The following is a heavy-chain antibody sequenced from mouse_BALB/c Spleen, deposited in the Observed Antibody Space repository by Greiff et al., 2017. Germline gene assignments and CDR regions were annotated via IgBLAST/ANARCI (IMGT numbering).Heavy chain of an antibody. V-gene: IGHV5-6*01. CDR3: ARQKVRDYAMDY. D-gene: IGHD2-14*01. CDR1: GFTFSSYG. CDR2: ISSGGSYT. J-gene: IGHJ4*01. Sequence: EVQGVESGGDLVKPGGSLKLSCAASGFTFSSYGMSWVRQTPDKRLEWVATISSGGSYTYYPDSVKGRFTISRDNAKNTLYLQMSSLKSEDTAMYYCARQKVRDYAMDYWGQGTSVTVSS.